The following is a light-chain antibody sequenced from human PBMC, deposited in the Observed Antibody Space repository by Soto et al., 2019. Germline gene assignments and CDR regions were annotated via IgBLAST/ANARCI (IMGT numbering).Light chain of an antibody. CDR1: QSISSSF. CDR2: GAS. J-gene: IGKJ5*01. CDR3: QQYDNSPIT. V-gene: IGKV3-20*01. Sequence: ITLTQSPCILSLSPGERASLSCGASQSISSSFLAWYQQKPGQAPRLLIYGASSRATGIPDRFSGTGSETDFTLTISRLEPEDFAVYYCQQYDNSPITFGQGTRLEIK.